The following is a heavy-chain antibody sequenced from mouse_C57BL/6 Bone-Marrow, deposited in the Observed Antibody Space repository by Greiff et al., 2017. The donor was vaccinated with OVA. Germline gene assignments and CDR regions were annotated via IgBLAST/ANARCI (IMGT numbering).Heavy chain of an antibody. CDR1: GYTFTSYG. Sequence: QVQLQQPGAELVKPGASVKLSCKASGYTFTSYGISWVKQRTGQGLEWIGEIYPRSGNTYYNEKFKGKATLTADKSSSTAYMELRSLTSEDSAVYFCARVYGSSYVKAMDYWGQGTSVTVSS. V-gene: IGHV1-81*01. CDR2: IYPRSGNT. J-gene: IGHJ4*01. CDR3: ARVYGSSYVKAMDY. D-gene: IGHD1-1*01.